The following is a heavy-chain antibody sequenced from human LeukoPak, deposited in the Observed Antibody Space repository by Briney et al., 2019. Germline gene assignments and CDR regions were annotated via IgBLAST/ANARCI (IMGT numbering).Heavy chain of an antibody. V-gene: IGHV4-38-2*02. D-gene: IGHD2-21*02. Sequence: SETLSLTCTVSGYSISSSYYWGWIRQPPGKGLEWIGSIYHGGSTYYNPSLKSRVTISVDTSKNHFSLRLSSVTAADTAVYYCARMPRRRLTVVTLGGHYFDYWGQGTLVTVSS. CDR1: GYSISSSYY. J-gene: IGHJ4*02. CDR3: ARMPRRRLTVVTLGGHYFDY. CDR2: IYHGGST.